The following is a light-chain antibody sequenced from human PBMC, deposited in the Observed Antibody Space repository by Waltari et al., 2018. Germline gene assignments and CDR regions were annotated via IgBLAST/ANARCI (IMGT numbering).Light chain of an antibody. V-gene: IGKV2-28*01. CDR2: WNS. Sequence: DIVMTQFPLSLPVTPGEPASISCTSSQSLLRSNGNTYLDWYQQKPGQSPQLLIHWNSNRASGVPDRFRGSGSGTDFTLKISRVEAEDVGVYYCMQALETPYTFGQGTKLEIK. CDR3: MQALETPYT. J-gene: IGKJ2*01. CDR1: QSLLRSNGNTY.